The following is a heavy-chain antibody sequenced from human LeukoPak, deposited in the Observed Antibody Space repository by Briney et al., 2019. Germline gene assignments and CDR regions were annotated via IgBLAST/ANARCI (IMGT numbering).Heavy chain of an antibody. CDR2: INHSGST. V-gene: IGHV4-34*01. Sequence: SETLSLTCAVYGGSFSGYYWSWIRQPPGKGLEWIGEINHSGSTSYNPSLKSRVTISVDTSKNQFSLKLSSVTAADTAVYYCARRIAARPGARYFDYWGQGTLVTVSS. D-gene: IGHD6-6*01. CDR1: GGSFSGYY. J-gene: IGHJ4*02. CDR3: ARRIAARPGARYFDY.